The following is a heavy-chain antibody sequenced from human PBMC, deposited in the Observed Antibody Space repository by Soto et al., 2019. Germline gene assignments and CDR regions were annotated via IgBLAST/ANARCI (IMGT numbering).Heavy chain of an antibody. D-gene: IGHD1-1*01. CDR3: ARDSLGHGGTDP. J-gene: IGHJ5*02. CDR2: IYYSGST. V-gene: IGHV4-31*03. CDR1: GGSISSGGYY. Sequence: QVQLQEAGPGLVKPSQTLSLTCTVSGGSISSGGYYWSGIRQPPGKGLEWIGYIYYSGSTYYNPSLNSRLTISVDTSKNQFSLKLSSGTAADTAVYYCARDSLGHGGTDPWGQGALVNVSS.